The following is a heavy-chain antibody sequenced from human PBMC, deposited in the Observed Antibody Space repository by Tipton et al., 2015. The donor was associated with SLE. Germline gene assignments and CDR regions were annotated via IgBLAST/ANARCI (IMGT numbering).Heavy chain of an antibody. J-gene: IGHJ4*02. D-gene: IGHD6-19*01. Sequence: TLSLTCTVSGGSISSYYWSWIRQPPGKGLEWIGYIYYSGSTNYNPSLKSRVTISVDTSKNQFSLKLSSVTAADTAVYYCAMGGSGWYSARYWGQGTLVTVSS. CDR2: IYYSGST. V-gene: IGHV4-59*01. CDR1: GGSISSYY. CDR3: AMGGSGWYSARY.